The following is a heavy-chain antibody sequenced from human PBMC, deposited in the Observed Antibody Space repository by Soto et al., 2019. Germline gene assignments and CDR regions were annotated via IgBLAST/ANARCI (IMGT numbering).Heavy chain of an antibody. D-gene: IGHD3-10*01. J-gene: IGHJ6*03. CDR3: VRERGSGSFRNYYYMDV. CDR2: ISSSSTYI. V-gene: IGHV3-21*01. CDR1: GFTFSSYS. Sequence: EVQLVESGGGLVKPGGSLRLSCAASGFTFSSYSMNWVRQAPGKGLEWVSSISSSSTYIYHADSVKGRFTISRDNAKNSLYLQMNSLRAEDTAVYYCVRERGSGSFRNYYYMDVWGKGTTVTVSS.